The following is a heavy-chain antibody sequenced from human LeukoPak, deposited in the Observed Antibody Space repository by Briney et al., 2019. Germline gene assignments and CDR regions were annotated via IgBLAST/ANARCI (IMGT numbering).Heavy chain of an antibody. CDR3: AKGPTIRGPFDY. V-gene: IGHV3-9*01. CDR2: ISWNSGSI. D-gene: IGHD3-9*01. Sequence: PGGSLRLSCAASGFSFDDYAKHWVRQAPGKGLEWVSGISWNSGSIGYADSVKGRFTISRDNAKNSLYLQMNSLRAEDTALYYCAKGPTIRGPFDYWGQGTLVSVSS. CDR1: GFSFDDYA. J-gene: IGHJ4*02.